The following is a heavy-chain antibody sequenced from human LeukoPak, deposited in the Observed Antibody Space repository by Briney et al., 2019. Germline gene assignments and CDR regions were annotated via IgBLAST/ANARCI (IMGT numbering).Heavy chain of an antibody. CDR1: GGTFSSYA. J-gene: IGHJ3*02. CDR2: IIPIFGTA. D-gene: IGHD6-6*01. Sequence: SVKVSCKASGGTFSSYAISWVRQAPGQGLEWMGGIIPIFGTANYAQKFQGRVTITTDESTSTAYMELSSLRSEDTAVYYCAGDEVEYSSSFFAFDIWGQGTMVTVSS. V-gene: IGHV1-69*05. CDR3: AGDEVEYSSSFFAFDI.